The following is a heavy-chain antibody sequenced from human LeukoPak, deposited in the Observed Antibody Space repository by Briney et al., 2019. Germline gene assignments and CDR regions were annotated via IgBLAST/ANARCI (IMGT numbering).Heavy chain of an antibody. V-gene: IGHV3-30*18. CDR2: ISYDGSNK. Sequence: GRSLRLSCAASGFTFSSYGMHWVRQAPGKGLEWVAVISYDGSNKYYADSVKGRFTISRDNSKNTLYLQMDSLRAEDTAVYHCAKEATVTDWYFDLWGRGTLVTVSS. J-gene: IGHJ2*01. CDR3: AKEATVTDWYFDL. D-gene: IGHD4-17*01. CDR1: GFTFSSYG.